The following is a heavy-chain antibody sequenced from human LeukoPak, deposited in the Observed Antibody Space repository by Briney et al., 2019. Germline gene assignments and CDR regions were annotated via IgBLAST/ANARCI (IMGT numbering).Heavy chain of an antibody. CDR1: GFTFRNYA. D-gene: IGHD1-26*01. V-gene: IGHV3-7*03. J-gene: IGHJ3*02. CDR2: IKQDGSEK. Sequence: PGGSLRLSCAASGFTFRNYAMSWVRQAPGKGLEWVANIKQDGSEKYYVDSVKGRFTISRDNAKNSLYLQMNSLRAEDMALYYCAKASGSYGAFDIWGQGTMVTVSS. CDR3: AKASGSYGAFDI.